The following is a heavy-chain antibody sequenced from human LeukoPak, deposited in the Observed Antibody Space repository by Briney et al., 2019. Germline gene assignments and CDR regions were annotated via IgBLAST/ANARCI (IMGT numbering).Heavy chain of an antibody. V-gene: IGHV1-18*01. J-gene: IGHJ4*02. CDR1: GYTFTSYG. CDR3: ARKYSGTTGADY. D-gene: IGHD1-26*01. Sequence: ASVKVSCKASGYTFTSYGISWVRQAPGQGLEWMGWINTYNGNTNYAQNLQGRVSMTTDTSTSTAYMELRSLRSDATAVYYCARKYSGTTGADYWGQGTLVTVSS. CDR2: INTYNGNT.